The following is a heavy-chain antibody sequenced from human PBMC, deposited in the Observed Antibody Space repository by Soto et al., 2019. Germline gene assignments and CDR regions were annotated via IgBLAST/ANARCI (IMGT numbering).Heavy chain of an antibody. J-gene: IGHJ4*02. Sequence: ASVKVSCKASGYTFTSYGISWVRQAPGQGLEWMGWISAYNGNTNYAQKLQGRVTMTTDTSTSTAYLELRSLRSEDTAVYYCAGDIVATGFDYWGQGTLVTVSS. CDR2: ISAYNGNT. D-gene: IGHD5-12*01. CDR3: AGDIVATGFDY. V-gene: IGHV1-18*01. CDR1: GYTFTSYG.